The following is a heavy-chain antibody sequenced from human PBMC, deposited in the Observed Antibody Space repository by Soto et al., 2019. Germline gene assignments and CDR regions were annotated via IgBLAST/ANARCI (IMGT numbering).Heavy chain of an antibody. V-gene: IGHV1-18*01. J-gene: IGHJ6*02. D-gene: IGHD3-10*01. CDR3: ARVRKVYYGSGRNTVDYYYYGMDV. Sequence: ASVKVSCKASGYTFTSYGISWVRQVPGQGLEWMGWISAYNGNTNYAQKLQGRVTMTTDTSTSTAYMELRSLRSDDTAVYYCARVRKVYYGSGRNTVDYYYYGMDVWGQGTTVTVS. CDR2: ISAYNGNT. CDR1: GYTFTSYG.